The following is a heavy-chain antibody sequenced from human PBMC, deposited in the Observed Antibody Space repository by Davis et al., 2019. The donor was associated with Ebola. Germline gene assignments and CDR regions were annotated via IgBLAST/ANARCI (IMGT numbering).Heavy chain of an antibody. CDR3: AKDHSGRLRFTYGMDV. Sequence: GESLKISCVASGFNFRTYSMHWVRQAPGKGLEWVASISYDGNKEYYADSGRGRFTISRDSSKNTLYLQMNSLRAEDTAVYYCAKDHSGRLRFTYGMDVWGQGTTVTVSS. CDR1: GFNFRTYS. D-gene: IGHD3-3*01. J-gene: IGHJ6*02. CDR2: ISYDGNKE. V-gene: IGHV3-30-3*01.